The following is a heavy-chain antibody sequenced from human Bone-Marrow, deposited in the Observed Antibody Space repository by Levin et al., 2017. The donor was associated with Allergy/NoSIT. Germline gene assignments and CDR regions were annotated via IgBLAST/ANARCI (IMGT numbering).Heavy chain of an antibody. V-gene: IGHV3-23*01. CDR2: VSGSGTNT. J-gene: IGHJ6*03. CDR1: GFTFSSYA. CDR3: AKVRCGSNCFYSMDV. D-gene: IGHD2-21*01. Sequence: PGGSLRLSCAASGFTFSSYAMSWVRQAPGKGLEWVSGVSGSGTNTYYADSVKGRLTISRDNSKNTLYLQMDSLRAEDTAVYYCAKVRCGSNCFYSMDVWGKGTTVTVSS.